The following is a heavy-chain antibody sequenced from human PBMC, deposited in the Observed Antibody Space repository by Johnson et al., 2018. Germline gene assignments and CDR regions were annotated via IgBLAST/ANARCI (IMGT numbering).Heavy chain of an antibody. J-gene: IGHJ6*02. Sequence: QVQLQQSGPGLVKPSETLSLTCTVSGGSISSYYWSWIRQPPGKGLEWIGYIYYSGSTNYNPSLKSRVTISVDTSKNQFSLKLSSVTAADKAVYYCARDTAGRIAAAGTSHYYYYYGMDVWGQGTTVTVSS. D-gene: IGHD6-13*01. CDR3: ARDTAGRIAAAGTSHYYYYYGMDV. CDR1: GGSISSYY. V-gene: IGHV4-59*01. CDR2: IYYSGST.